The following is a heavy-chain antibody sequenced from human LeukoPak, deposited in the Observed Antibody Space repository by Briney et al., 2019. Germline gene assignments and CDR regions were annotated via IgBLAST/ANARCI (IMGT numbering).Heavy chain of an antibody. D-gene: IGHD3-22*01. J-gene: IGHJ4*02. Sequence: GGSLRLSCAASEFSFSTNWMTWVRQAPGKGLEWVSAISGSGGSTYYADSVKGRFTISRDNSKNTLYLQMNSLRAEDTAVYYCAKDEEYYYDSSGYYQFYYWGQGTLVTVSS. CDR3: AKDEEYYYDSSGYYQFYY. CDR2: ISGSGGST. V-gene: IGHV3-23*01. CDR1: EFSFSTNW.